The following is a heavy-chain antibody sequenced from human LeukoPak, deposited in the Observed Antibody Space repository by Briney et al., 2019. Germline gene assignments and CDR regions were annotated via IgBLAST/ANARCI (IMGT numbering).Heavy chain of an antibody. D-gene: IGHD6-19*01. V-gene: IGHV3-30-3*01. J-gene: IGHJ6*02. CDR2: ISHDGNTK. Sequence: GGSLRLSCAASAFTFSTYSMYWVRQAPGKGLEWLAVISHDGNTKYYAGSVKGQFTISRENSKNTLYLQMNSLRPEDTAIYYCARARSSGWLNYPMDVWGQGTTVTVPS. CDR1: AFTFSTYS. CDR3: ARARSSGWLNYPMDV.